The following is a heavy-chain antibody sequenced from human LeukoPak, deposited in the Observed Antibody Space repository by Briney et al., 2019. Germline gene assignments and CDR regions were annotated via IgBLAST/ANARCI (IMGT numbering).Heavy chain of an antibody. Sequence: SETLSLTCTVSGDSFTSVTDYWAWIRQPPGKGLEWIACGDYSGGTYYNPSLESRVAISADMSKNQISLKLTSVTGADTAVYYCAGERGEEYSSGWYKTNYFYNWGQGIRVTVSS. CDR3: AGERGEEYSSGWYKTNYFYN. CDR2: GDYSGGT. V-gene: IGHV4-39*07. D-gene: IGHD6-19*01. CDR1: GDSFTSVTDY. J-gene: IGHJ4*02.